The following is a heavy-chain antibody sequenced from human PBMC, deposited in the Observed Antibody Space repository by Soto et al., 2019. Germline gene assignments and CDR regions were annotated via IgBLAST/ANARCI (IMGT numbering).Heavy chain of an antibody. J-gene: IGHJ3*01. CDR2: ISWHGVTI. V-gene: IGHV3-9*01. D-gene: IGHD6-19*01. CDR1: GFTFDDYA. CDR3: VKDLLTVAGPPV. Sequence: EVQLVESGGGLVQPGRSLRLSCAASGFTFDDYAMHWVRQAPGKGLEWVSGISWHGVTIGYADSVRGRCTISRDNAKNSLYLQVNSLRAEDTALYYCVKDLLTVAGPPVWGQGTVVTVSS.